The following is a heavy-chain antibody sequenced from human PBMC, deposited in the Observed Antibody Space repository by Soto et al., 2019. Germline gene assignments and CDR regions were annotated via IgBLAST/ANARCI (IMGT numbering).Heavy chain of an antibody. J-gene: IGHJ4*02. CDR3: ECVNFYSSGPNIDY. CDR2: ISSSGSTI. Sequence: GGSLRLSCTASAFTLSSYEMNWVRQAPGKGLEWVSYISSSGSTIYYADSVKGRFTISRDSAKNSLYLQMNNLRAEDTAVYYCECVNFYSSGPNIDYWGQGTLVTVSS. V-gene: IGHV3-48*03. CDR1: AFTLSSYE. D-gene: IGHD6-19*01.